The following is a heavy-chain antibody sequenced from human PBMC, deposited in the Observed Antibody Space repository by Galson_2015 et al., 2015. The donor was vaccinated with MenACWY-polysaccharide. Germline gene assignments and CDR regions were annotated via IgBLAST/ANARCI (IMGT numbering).Heavy chain of an antibody. CDR2: ISYDGSNK. Sequence: SLRLSCAASGFTFSSYAIHWVRQAPGKGLGWVAVISYDGSNKYYADSVKGRFTISRDNSKNTLYLQMNSLRAEDTALYYCAREYCDRTSCYGMDVWGQGATVTVSS. D-gene: IGHD2-2*01. CDR1: GFTFSSYA. V-gene: IGHV3-30-3*01. CDR3: AREYCDRTSCYGMDV. J-gene: IGHJ6*02.